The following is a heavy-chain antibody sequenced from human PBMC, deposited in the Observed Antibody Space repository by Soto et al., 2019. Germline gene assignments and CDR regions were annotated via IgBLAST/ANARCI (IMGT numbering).Heavy chain of an antibody. CDR3: AKDGGPWETQAYALDI. CDR2: ISYDGSNN. J-gene: IGHJ3*02. V-gene: IGHV3-30*18. D-gene: IGHD1-26*01. CDR1: GFIFINYG. Sequence: GGALKLSCAASGFIFINYGMHWVRQAPGKGLEWVTVISYDGSNNYYAHSVQGRFTISRDNSRNTLYLQMNSLKADDTAVYYCAKDGGPWETQAYALDIWGQGATVTV.